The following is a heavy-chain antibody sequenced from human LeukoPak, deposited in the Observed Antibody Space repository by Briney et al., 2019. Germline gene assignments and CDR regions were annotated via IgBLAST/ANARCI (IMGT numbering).Heavy chain of an antibody. CDR2: IYHSGKT. D-gene: IGHD2-21*01. CDR3: ARGDIPDF. Sequence: PSETLSLTCGVSGYSISSGYYWGWIRQSPGKGLEWIGSIYHSGKTYYNLSLKSRVTISVDTSKNQFSLKLSSETAADTAVYYCARGDIPDFWGQGTLATVSS. J-gene: IGHJ4*02. CDR1: GYSISSGYY. V-gene: IGHV4-38-2*01.